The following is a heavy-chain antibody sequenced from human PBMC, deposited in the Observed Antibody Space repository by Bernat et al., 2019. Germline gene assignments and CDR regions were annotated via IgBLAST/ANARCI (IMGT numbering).Heavy chain of an antibody. Sequence: QVQLVQSGAEVKKPGSSVKVSCKASGGTFSSYAISWVRQAPGQGLEWMGGIIPIFGTANYAQKFQGRVTITADKSTSTAYMELSSLRSEDTAVYYCAKVDKQWLAEGYYFDYWGQGTLVTVSS. D-gene: IGHD6-19*01. CDR3: AKVDKQWLAEGYYFDY. CDR2: IIPIFGTA. V-gene: IGHV1-69*06. CDR1: GGTFSSYA. J-gene: IGHJ4*02.